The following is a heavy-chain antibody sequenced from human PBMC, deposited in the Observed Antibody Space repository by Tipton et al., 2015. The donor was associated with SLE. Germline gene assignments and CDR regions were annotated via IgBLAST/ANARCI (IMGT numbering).Heavy chain of an antibody. J-gene: IGHJ4*02. V-gene: IGHV3-74*01. D-gene: IGHD5-18*01. CDR2: IHTDGSGV. CDR1: GFTFSSYW. Sequence: GSLRLSCAASGFTFSSYWIHWVRQGPGKGLVWVSRIHTDGSGVNYADSVRGRFTISRDNSKNILYLQMNSLRAGDTAVYYCARRGETQVWVPDNWGQGTLVTVSS. CDR3: ARRGETQVWVPDN.